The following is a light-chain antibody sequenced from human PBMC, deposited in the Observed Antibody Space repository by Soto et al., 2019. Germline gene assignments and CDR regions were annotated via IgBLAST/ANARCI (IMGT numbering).Light chain of an antibody. CDR3: QQRSNSPPWIT. V-gene: IGKV3-11*01. CDR2: GAS. Sequence: EIVLTQSPGTLSLSPGERATLSCRASQSVSRKLVWYQQKPGQAPRLLIFGASTRATGIPARFSGGGSGTEFTLTISSLEPEDSAVYYCQQRSNSPPWITFGQGTRLEIK. CDR1: QSVSRK. J-gene: IGKJ5*01.